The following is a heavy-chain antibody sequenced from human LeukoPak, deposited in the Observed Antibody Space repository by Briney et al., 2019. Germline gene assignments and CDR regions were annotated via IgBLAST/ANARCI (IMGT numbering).Heavy chain of an antibody. CDR2: INQDGSKK. CDR1: RFTFSNYW. D-gene: IGHD2-21*02. J-gene: IGHJ4*02. Sequence: GGSLRLSCVASRFTFSNYWMSWVRQAPGKGLEWVANINQDGSKKRYADSMKGQFTISRDNAKESLFLQLSSLRAEDTAVYYCAKWGPYCVGDYCPALDSWGPGTLVTVSS. CDR3: AKWGPYCVGDYCPALDS. V-gene: IGHV3-7*01.